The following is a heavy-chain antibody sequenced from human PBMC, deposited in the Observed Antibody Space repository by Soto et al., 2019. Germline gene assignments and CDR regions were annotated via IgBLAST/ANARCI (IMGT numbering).Heavy chain of an antibody. CDR1: GFTVSSNY. D-gene: IGHD3-3*01. Sequence: EVQLVESGGGLVQPGGSLRLYCAVSGFTVSSNYMSWVRQAPGKGLEWVSIFYTGGSTYYSDSVKGRFTISRDNSKNTLYLQMNSLREEDTAVYYCVSYDFWSGYSDYWGQGTRVTVSS. V-gene: IGHV3-66*01. CDR2: FYTGGST. CDR3: VSYDFWSGYSDY. J-gene: IGHJ4*02.